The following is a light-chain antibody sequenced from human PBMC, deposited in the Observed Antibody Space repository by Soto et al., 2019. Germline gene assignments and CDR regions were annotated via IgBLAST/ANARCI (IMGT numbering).Light chain of an antibody. CDR3: QQSSDSPTLT. V-gene: IGKV1-39*01. CDR2: GAX. CDR1: QSINKY. J-gene: IGKJ1*01. Sequence: IQMTESQSALSALVXDRVPISSHASQSINKYFNXXSQKTXTXPRLXXXGAXSVKTGVPPRFSGSGSGTDFTLTISSLSPEDGATYFCQQSSDSPTLTFGQGTKVDIK.